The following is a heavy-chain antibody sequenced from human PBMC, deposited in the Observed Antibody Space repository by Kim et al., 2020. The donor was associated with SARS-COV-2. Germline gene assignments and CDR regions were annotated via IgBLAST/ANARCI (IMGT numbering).Heavy chain of an antibody. Sequence: SETLSLTCTVSGGSVSSGSYYWSWIRQPPGKGLEWIGYIYYSGSTNYNPSLKSRVTISVDTSKNQFSLKLSSVTAADTAVYYCARGVVSYGPVYYYYGMDVWGQGTTVTVSS. CDR3: ARGVVSYGPVYYYYGMDV. D-gene: IGHD5-18*01. J-gene: IGHJ6*02. CDR1: GGSVSSGSYY. CDR2: IYYSGST. V-gene: IGHV4-61*01.